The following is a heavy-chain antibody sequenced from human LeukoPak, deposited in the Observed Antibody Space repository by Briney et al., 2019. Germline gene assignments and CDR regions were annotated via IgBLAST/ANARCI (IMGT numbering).Heavy chain of an antibody. D-gene: IGHD3-22*01. Sequence: PSETLSLTCNVSGYSISSTFYWGWIRQPPGKGLEWIGSVYYSGITHYNPSLKSRLTMSVDTSKNQFSLEVTSVTAADTAVYYCARKDSSGYYNWGQGTLVTVSS. CDR3: ARKDSSGYYN. V-gene: IGHV4-38-2*02. J-gene: IGHJ4*02. CDR1: GYSISSTFY. CDR2: VYYSGIT.